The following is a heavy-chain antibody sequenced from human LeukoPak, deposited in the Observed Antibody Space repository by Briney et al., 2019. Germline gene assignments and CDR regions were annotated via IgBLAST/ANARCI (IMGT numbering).Heavy chain of an antibody. CDR2: VNHSGST. CDR1: GGPFSGYS. D-gene: IGHD5-12*01. CDR3: ARGGYSGYRSRFDY. V-gene: IGHV4-34*01. J-gene: IGHJ4*02. Sequence: SETLSLTCAVHGGPFSGYSWNWIRQPPGIGLEWIGEVNHSGSTNYNPSLKSRVTISVDTAKNQFSLKLSSVTAAGTSVYYCARGGYSGYRSRFDYWGQGTLVTVSS.